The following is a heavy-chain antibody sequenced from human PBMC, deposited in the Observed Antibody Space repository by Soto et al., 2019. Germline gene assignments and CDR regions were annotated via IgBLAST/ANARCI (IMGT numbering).Heavy chain of an antibody. J-gene: IGHJ6*02. CDR1: GFIFSDYY. D-gene: IGHD6-13*01. V-gene: IGHV3-11*04. CDR3: ARVGLMGGSRSWYPDNYYYYGMDV. Sequence: GGSLRLSCEVSGFIFSDYYMSWIRQAPGKGLDWVSYISSSSSTIYYADSVKGRFTISRDNAKNSLYLQMNSLRAEDTAVYYCARVGLMGGSRSWYPDNYYYYGMDVWGQGTTVTVSS. CDR2: ISSSSSTI.